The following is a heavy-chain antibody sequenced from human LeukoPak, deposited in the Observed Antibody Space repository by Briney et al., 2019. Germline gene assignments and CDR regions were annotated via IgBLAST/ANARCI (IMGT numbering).Heavy chain of an antibody. CDR1: GGSISSYY. Sequence: PSETLSLTCTVSGGSISSYYWSWIRQPPGKGLEWIGYIYYSGSTNYNPSLKSRVTISVDTSKNQFSLKLSSVTAADTAVYYCAREGAYLGYCSSTSCRGWFDPWGQGTLVTVSS. CDR3: AREGAYLGYCSSTSCRGWFDP. J-gene: IGHJ5*02. V-gene: IGHV4-59*12. CDR2: IYYSGST. D-gene: IGHD2-2*01.